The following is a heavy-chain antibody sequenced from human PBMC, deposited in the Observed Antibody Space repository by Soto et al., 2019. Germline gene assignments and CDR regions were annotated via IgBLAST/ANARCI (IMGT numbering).Heavy chain of an antibody. V-gene: IGHV4-39*01. D-gene: IGHD5-12*01. J-gene: IGHJ4*02. Sequence: QLQLQLSGPGLVKPSETLSLTCNVSGASISSYNYWGWFRQPPGKGLEWIGRIIYSGDIMYNPSLQSRLTLFLDTSQNQFSLKLCSVTAADTAVYYCVRHAQWIIRAYWGQGSLVTFSS. CDR2: IIYSGDI. CDR1: GASISSYNY. CDR3: VRHAQWIIRAY.